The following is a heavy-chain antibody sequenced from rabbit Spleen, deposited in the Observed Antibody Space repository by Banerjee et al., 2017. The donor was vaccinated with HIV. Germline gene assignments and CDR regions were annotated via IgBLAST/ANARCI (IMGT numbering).Heavy chain of an antibody. CDR1: GFSFSSGYD. V-gene: IGHV1S40*01. D-gene: IGHD1-1*01. CDR2: IYAGSSGST. CDR3: ARELLYATYVVFGDPPISYFTF. Sequence: QSLEESGGGLVKPGASLTLTCKASGFSFSSGYDMCWVRQAPGKGLEWIACIYAGSSGSTYYGSWEKGHFPFSKTPSTRLILQMPSLTAADPPPFFCARELLYATYVVFGDPPISYFTFGGPGPLVPV. J-gene: IGHJ4*01.